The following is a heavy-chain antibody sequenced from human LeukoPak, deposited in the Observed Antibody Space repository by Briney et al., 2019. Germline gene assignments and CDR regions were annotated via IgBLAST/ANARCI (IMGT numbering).Heavy chain of an antibody. D-gene: IGHD1-26*01. J-gene: IGHJ4*02. CDR3: ARSNSGSYPGGDY. CDR1: GGTFSSYA. V-gene: IGHV1-69*05. Sequence: GASVKVSCKASGGTFSSYALSWVRQAPGQGLEWMGGIIPIFGTANYAQKFQGRVTITTDESTSTAYMELSSLRSEDTAVYYCARSNSGSYPGGDYWGQGTLVTVSS. CDR2: IIPIFGTA.